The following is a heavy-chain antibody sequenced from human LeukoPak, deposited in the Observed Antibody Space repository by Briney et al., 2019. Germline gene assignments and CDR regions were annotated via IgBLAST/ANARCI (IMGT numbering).Heavy chain of an antibody. D-gene: IGHD2-15*01. J-gene: IGHJ4*02. CDR1: GDSISGSYYY. CDR2: LYYSGTT. V-gene: IGHV4-39*07. CDR3: ARGDIPDF. Sequence: SETLSLTCTVSGDSISGSYYYWGWIRQPPGKGLEWIGSLYYSGTTHYNPSLKSRVTISVDTPKNQFSLKLSSVTAADTAVYYCARGDIPDFWGQGILVTVSS.